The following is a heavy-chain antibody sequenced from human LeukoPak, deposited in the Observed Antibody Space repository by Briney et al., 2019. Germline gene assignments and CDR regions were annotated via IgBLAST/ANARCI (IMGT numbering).Heavy chain of an antibody. Sequence: PSETLSLTCTVSGGSISSYYWSWIRQPPGKGLEWIGEINHSGSTNYNPSLKSRVTISVDTSKNQFSLKLSSVTAADTAVYYCARGVTGTTEIDYWGQGTLVTVSS. V-gene: IGHV4-34*01. CDR3: ARGVTGTTEIDY. CDR2: INHSGST. CDR1: GGSISSYY. J-gene: IGHJ4*02. D-gene: IGHD1-7*01.